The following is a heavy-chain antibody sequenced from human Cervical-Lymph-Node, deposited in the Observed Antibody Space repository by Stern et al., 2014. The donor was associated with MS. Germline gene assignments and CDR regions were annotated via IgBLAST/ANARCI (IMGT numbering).Heavy chain of an antibody. Sequence: EVQLVESGGGLVQPGGPLGLPCPASGFPFGGSWMSWAPQAPGKGLEWVANIKQDGSEKNYVDSVKGRFTISRDNAKNSLYLQMNSLRAEDTAMYYCAREGYCDYWGQGTLVTVSS. CDR3: AREGYCDY. CDR1: GFPFGGSW. J-gene: IGHJ4*02. D-gene: IGHD2-15*01. V-gene: IGHV3-7*01. CDR2: IKQDGSEK.